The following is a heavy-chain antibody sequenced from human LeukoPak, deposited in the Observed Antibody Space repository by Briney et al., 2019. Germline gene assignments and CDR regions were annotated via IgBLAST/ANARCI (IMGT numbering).Heavy chain of an antibody. CDR1: GGSIISGSYY. D-gene: IGHD3-16*02. Sequence: SETLSLTCTVSGGSIISGSYYWSWLRQPAGKGLEWIGHIYASGGTKYNPSLESRVTISVDTSKNQFYLKLSSLTAADTAVYYCARHASYDYVWGSYRSEMDVWGKGTTVTISS. CDR3: ARHASYDYVWGSYRSEMDV. V-gene: IGHV4-61*09. J-gene: IGHJ6*04. CDR2: IYASGGT.